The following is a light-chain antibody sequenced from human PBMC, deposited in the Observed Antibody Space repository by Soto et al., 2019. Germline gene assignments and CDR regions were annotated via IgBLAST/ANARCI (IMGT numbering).Light chain of an antibody. CDR1: QGISNY. J-gene: IGKJ3*01. CDR2: AAS. CDR3: QKYNSAPRT. Sequence: DIQMTQSPSSLSASVGDRVTITCRASQGISNYLAWYQQKPGKVPKLLIYAASTLQSGVPSRFSGSGSVTDFTLTIISLQPEDVATYYCQKYNSAPRTFGPG. V-gene: IGKV1-27*01.